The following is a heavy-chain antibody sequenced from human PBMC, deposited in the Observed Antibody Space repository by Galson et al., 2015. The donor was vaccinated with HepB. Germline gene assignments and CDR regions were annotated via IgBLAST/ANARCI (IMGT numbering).Heavy chain of an antibody. CDR1: GYEFTNYW. CDR3: ASRQYYYGSGTYYNVSDY. Sequence: QSGAEVKKPGESLRISCKGSGYEFTNYWIGWVRQMPGKGLEWMGIVYPGDSDSRYSPSFQGQVTISADKSTSTAYVQWSSLKASDTAMYYCASRQYYYGSGTYYNVSDYWGQGTLVTVSS. CDR2: VYPGDSDS. J-gene: IGHJ4*02. V-gene: IGHV5-51*03. D-gene: IGHD3-10*01.